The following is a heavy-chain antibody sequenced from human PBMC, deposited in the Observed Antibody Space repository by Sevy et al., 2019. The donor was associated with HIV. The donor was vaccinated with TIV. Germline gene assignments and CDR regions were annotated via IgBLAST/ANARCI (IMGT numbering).Heavy chain of an antibody. CDR3: AHRRRVGYGDYFGFDY. Sequence: SGPTLVKPTQTLTLTCTFSGFSLSTSGVGVGWIRQPPGKALEWLALIYWDDDKRYSPSLKSRLTITKDTSKNQVVLTMTNMDPVDTATYYCAHRRRVGYGDYFGFDYWGQGTLVTVSS. CDR1: GFSLSTSGVG. J-gene: IGHJ4*02. V-gene: IGHV2-5*02. D-gene: IGHD4-17*01. CDR2: IYWDDDK.